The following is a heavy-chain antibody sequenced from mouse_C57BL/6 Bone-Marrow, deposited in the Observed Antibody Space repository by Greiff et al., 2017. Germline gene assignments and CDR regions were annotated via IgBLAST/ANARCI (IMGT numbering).Heavy chain of an antibody. CDR1: GFNIKDDY. V-gene: IGHV14-4*01. CDR2: IDPENGDT. CDR3: TTFSSYFDY. J-gene: IGHJ2*01. Sequence: DVKLQESGAELVRPGASVKLSCTASGFNIKDDYMHWVKQRPEQGLEWIGWIDPENGDTEYASKFQGKATITADTSSNTAYLQLSSLTSEDTAVYYCTTFSSYFDYWGQGTTLTVSS.